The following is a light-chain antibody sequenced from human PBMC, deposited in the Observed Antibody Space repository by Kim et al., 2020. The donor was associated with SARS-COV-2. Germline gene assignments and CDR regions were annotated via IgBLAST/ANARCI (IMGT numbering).Light chain of an antibody. V-gene: IGKV3-20*01. CDR3: QQYSASPPAYT. Sequence: PGDRATPSCRASQSISSEFLAWYQQISGQSPRLLIFGASNRAAGIPDRFSGGGSGTDFTLTITRLEPADSAIYYCQQYSASPPAYTFGQGTKLEI. CDR2: GAS. CDR1: QSISSEF. J-gene: IGKJ2*01.